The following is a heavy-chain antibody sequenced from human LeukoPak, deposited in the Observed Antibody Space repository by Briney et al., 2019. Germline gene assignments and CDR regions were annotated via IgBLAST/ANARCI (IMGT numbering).Heavy chain of an antibody. CDR1: GGSISSYY. D-gene: IGHD3-9*01. Sequence: ASETLSLTCTVSGGSISSYYWSWIRQPPGKGLEWIGYIYYSGSTNYNPSLKSRVTISVDTSKNQFSLKLSSVTAADAAVYYCARTGDYDILTGYWYWFDPWGQGTLVTVSS. J-gene: IGHJ5*02. V-gene: IGHV4-59*01. CDR3: ARTGDYDILTGYWYWFDP. CDR2: IYYSGST.